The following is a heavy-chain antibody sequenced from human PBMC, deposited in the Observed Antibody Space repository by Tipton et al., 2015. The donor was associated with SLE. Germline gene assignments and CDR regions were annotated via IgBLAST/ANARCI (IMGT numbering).Heavy chain of an antibody. D-gene: IGHD3-22*01. CDR3: AKAPGWAFDTSGSLYFDY. CDR2: ISDSGSTI. J-gene: IGHJ4*02. CDR1: GFTFSDYY. V-gene: IGHV3-11*01. Sequence: SLRLSCVASGFTFSDYYMTWVRQAPGKGLECLCYISDSGSTIFYADSVKGRFTISRDNVINSLYLQMNSLRAEDTAVYYCAKAPGWAFDTSGSLYFDYWGLGTLVTVSS.